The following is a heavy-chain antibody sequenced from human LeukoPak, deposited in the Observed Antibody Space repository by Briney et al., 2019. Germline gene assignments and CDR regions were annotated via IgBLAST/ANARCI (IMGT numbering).Heavy chain of an antibody. CDR3: ALSPSGVTDFDY. J-gene: IGHJ4*02. D-gene: IGHD1-26*01. Sequence: GGSLRLSCAASGFTFSSYSMNWVRQAPGKGLEWVSVIYSGGSTYYADSVKGRFTISRDNSKNTLYLQMNSLRAEDTAVYYCALSPSGVTDFDYWGQGTLVTVSS. V-gene: IGHV3-66*01. CDR2: IYSGGST. CDR1: GFTFSSYS.